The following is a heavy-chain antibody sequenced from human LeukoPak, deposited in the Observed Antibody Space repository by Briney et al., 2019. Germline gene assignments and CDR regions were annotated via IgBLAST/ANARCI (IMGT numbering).Heavy chain of an antibody. CDR1: GYTFTSYG. Sequence: ASVKVSCKASGYTFTSYGISWVRQAPGQGLEWMGWISAYNGNTNYAQKLQGRVTMTTDTSTSTAYMELRSLRSDDTAVYYCAIRYSGSSFFDYGGQGPLVTVPS. D-gene: IGHD1-26*01. CDR2: ISAYNGNT. CDR3: AIRYSGSSFFDY. V-gene: IGHV1-18*01. J-gene: IGHJ4*02.